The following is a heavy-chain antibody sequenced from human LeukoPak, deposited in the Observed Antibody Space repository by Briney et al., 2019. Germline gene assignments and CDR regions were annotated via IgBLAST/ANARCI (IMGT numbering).Heavy chain of an antibody. Sequence: PSETLSLTCTVSGGSISGTYYWSWIRQPPGKGLEWIGYIYYTGTTDSNPSLKSRVTISLDTSKNQFSLNLSSVTAADTAVYYCARRWIYDKRAFDAWGQGAMVTVSS. D-gene: IGHD3-16*01. CDR3: ARRWIYDKRAFDA. CDR2: IYYTGTT. CDR1: GGSISGTYY. J-gene: IGHJ3*01. V-gene: IGHV4-59*08.